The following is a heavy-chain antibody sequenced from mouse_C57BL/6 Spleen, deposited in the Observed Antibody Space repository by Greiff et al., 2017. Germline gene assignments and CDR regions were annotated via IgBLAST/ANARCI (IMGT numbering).Heavy chain of an antibody. Sequence: VKVVESGAELVKPGASVKISCKASGYTFTDYYINWVKQRPGQGLEWIGKIGPGSGSTYYNEKFKGKATLTADKSSSTAYMQLSSLTSEDSAVYFCARCGSSYDYAMDYWGQGTSVTVSS. CDR2: IGPGSGST. CDR3: ARCGSSYDYAMDY. D-gene: IGHD1-1*01. V-gene: IGHV1-77*01. J-gene: IGHJ4*01. CDR1: GYTFTDYY.